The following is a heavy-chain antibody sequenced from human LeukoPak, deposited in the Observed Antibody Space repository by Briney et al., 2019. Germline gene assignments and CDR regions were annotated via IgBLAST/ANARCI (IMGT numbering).Heavy chain of an antibody. CDR3: ASTCSDPRCYGEDY. V-gene: IGHV3-21*06. J-gene: IGHJ4*02. CDR2: ISSSNSYI. Sequence: GGSLRLSCAASGFTFSSYNMNWVRQAPGKGLEWVSSISSSNSYIYYADSVKARFTISRDNAKNSLYLQMNSLRAEDTAVYYCASTCSDPRCYGEDYWGQGTLVTVSS. CDR1: GFTFSSYN. D-gene: IGHD2-2*01.